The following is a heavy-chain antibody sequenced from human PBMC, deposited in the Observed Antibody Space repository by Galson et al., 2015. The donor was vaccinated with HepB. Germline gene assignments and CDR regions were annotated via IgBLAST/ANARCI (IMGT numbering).Heavy chain of an antibody. CDR2: INAYNGNT. J-gene: IGHJ4*02. D-gene: IGHD6-19*01. V-gene: IGHV1-18*01. CDR3: ARDFAVAGIRVRDY. CDR1: GYTFTSYG. Sequence: SVKVSCKASGYTFTSYGISWVRQAPGQGLEWMGWINAYNGNTNYAQKLQGRVTMTTDTSTSTAYMELRSLRSDDTAVYYCARDFAVAGIRVRDYWGQGTLVTVSS.